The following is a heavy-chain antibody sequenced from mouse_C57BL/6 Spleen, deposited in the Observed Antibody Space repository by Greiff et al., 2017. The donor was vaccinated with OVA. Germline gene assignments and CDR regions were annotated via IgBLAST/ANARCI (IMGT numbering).Heavy chain of an antibody. V-gene: IGHV5-4*01. D-gene: IGHD4-1*01. CDR1: GFTFSSYA. Sequence: EVQLVESGGGLVKPGGSLKLSCAASGFTFSSYAMSWVRQTPEKRLEWVATISDGGSYTYYPDNVKGRFTISRDNAKNNLYLQMSHLKSEDTAMYYCASLTGNYFDYWGQGTTLTVSS. CDR3: ASLTGNYFDY. CDR2: ISDGGSYT. J-gene: IGHJ2*01.